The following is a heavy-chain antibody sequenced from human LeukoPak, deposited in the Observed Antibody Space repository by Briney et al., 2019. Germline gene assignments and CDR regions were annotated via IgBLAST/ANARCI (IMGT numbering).Heavy chain of an antibody. V-gene: IGHV3-7*01. J-gene: IGHJ4*02. D-gene: IGHD3-22*01. CDR3: ARDSYYDSSGHYFY. CDR2: IKQDGSEK. CDR1: GFTFSTYW. Sequence: GGSLRLSCAVSGFTFSTYWMSWVRQAPGKGLEWVANIKQDGSEKYYVDSVKGRFTISRDNAKNSLYLQMNSLRAENTAVYYCARDSYYDSSGHYFYWGQGTLVTVSS.